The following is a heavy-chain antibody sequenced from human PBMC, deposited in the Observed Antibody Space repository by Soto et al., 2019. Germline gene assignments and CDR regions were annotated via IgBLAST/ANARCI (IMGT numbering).Heavy chain of an antibody. D-gene: IGHD1-1*01. CDR3: VRLYTDNAPPHS. V-gene: IGHV4-59*01. J-gene: IGHJ4*02. CDR1: GGSINNYY. CDR2: IYYNGGT. Sequence: PSETLSLTCTVSGGSINNYYWSWIRQPPGKGLEWIGSIYYNGGTHYNPSLKSRVTISVDTSKNQFSLKLSSVTAADTAFYYCVRLYTDNAPPHSWGQGTLVTVS.